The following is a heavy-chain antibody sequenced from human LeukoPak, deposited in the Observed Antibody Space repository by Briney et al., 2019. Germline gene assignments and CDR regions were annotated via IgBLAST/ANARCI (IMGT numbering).Heavy chain of an antibody. CDR2: INHSGST. V-gene: IGHV4-34*01. J-gene: IGHJ4*02. CDR3: ARAYCSSTSCPH. CDR1: GFTLSNYA. Sequence: GSLRLSCAASGFTLSNYAMSWIRQPPGKGLEWIGEINHSGSTNYNPSLKSRVTISVDTSKNQFSLKLSSVTAADTAVYYCARAYCSSTSCPHWGQGTLVTVSS. D-gene: IGHD2-2*01.